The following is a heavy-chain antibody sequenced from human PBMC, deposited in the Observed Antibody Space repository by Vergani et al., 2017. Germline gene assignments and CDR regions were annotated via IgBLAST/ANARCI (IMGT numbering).Heavy chain of an antibody. V-gene: IGHV3-53*01. Sequence: EVQLVESGGGLIQPGGSLRLSCAASGFTVSNNYMSWVRQAPGKGLEWVSIIYSGGSTNYADSVKGRFTISRDNLKNMLYLQMNSLRAEDTAVYYCAKDGDAQWLVTPYYFDYWGQGTLVTVSS. J-gene: IGHJ4*02. CDR1: GFTVSNNY. CDR2: IYSGGST. D-gene: IGHD6-19*01. CDR3: AKDGDAQWLVTPYYFDY.